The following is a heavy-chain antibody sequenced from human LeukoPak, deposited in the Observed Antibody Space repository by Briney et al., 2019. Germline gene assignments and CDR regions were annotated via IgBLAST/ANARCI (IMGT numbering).Heavy chain of an antibody. CDR1: GGSISSGDYG. CDR3: ARGGFGESLESY. Sequence: SETLSLACTLSGGSISSGDYGWSWIRQRAAKGLEWIGRIYTSGGTNYNPSLKSRVTISADTSKNQFSLKLSSVTAADTAVYYCARGGFGESLESYWGQGTLVTVSS. V-gene: IGHV4-61*02. D-gene: IGHD3-10*01. CDR2: IYTSGGT. J-gene: IGHJ4*02.